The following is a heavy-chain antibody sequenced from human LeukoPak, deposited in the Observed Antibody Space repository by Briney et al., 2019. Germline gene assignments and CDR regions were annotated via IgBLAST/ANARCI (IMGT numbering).Heavy chain of an antibody. V-gene: IGHV4-39*07. J-gene: IGHJ5*01. CDR3: ARTLDLGFVTRFDS. D-gene: IGHD3-10*01. Sequence: KPSETLSLTCTVSGGSIYRSSKAWGWLRQPPGKGLEWIGSIYYSGNTYDSPSLKSRVTISVDTSKNQFSLNLSSVTAADTAVYYCARTLDLGFVTRFDSWGQGTLVTVSS. CDR2: IYYSGNT. CDR1: GGSIYRSSKA.